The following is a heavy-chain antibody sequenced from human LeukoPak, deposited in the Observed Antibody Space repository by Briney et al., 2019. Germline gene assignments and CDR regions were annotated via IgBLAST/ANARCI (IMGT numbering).Heavy chain of an antibody. J-gene: IGHJ4*02. V-gene: IGHV4-59*05. Sequence: PGGSLRLSCAASGFTFSNYAMSWVRQAPGKGLEWIGSIYYSKNTYYNPSLKSRVTISADTSKNQFSLTLGCVSATDTAVYYCVIPRGFSYGYFDYWGQGTLVTVSS. CDR1: GFTFSNYA. CDR3: VIPRGFSYGYFDY. D-gene: IGHD5-18*01. CDR2: IYYSKNT.